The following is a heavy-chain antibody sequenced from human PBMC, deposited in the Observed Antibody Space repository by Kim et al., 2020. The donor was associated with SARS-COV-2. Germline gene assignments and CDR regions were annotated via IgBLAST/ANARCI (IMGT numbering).Heavy chain of an antibody. V-gene: IGHV3-48*02. J-gene: IGHJ3*02. CDR1: GFTFSSYS. D-gene: IGHD3-9*01. Sequence: GGSLRLSCAASGFTFSSYSMNWVRQAPGKGLEWVSYISSSSSTIYYADSVKGRFTISRDNAKNSLYLQMNSLRDEDTAVYYCARENPADYDILTGYYTIEDAFDIWGQGTMVSGSS. CDR3: ARENPADYDILTGYYTIEDAFDI. CDR2: ISSSSSTI.